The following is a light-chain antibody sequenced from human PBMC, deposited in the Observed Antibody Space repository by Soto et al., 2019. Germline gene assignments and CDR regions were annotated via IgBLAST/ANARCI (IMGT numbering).Light chain of an antibody. V-gene: IGKV3-20*01. CDR2: GAS. CDR3: QQYGNSPPT. J-gene: IGKJ2*01. Sequence: EMVLTQSPGTLSLSPGERATLSCRASQSVSSSYLAWYQQKVGQAPRLLIYGASNRATGIPDRFSGSGSGTDFTLTVSRLEPEDFAVFYCQQYGNSPPTFGQGTKLEIK. CDR1: QSVSSSY.